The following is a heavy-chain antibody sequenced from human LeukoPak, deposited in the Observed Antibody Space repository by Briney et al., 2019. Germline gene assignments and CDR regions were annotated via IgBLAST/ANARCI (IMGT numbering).Heavy chain of an antibody. CDR2: IWYDGSNK. V-gene: IGHV3-33*01. D-gene: IGHD3-10*01. J-gene: IGHJ6*04. CDR3: AREGSPYYGMDV. Sequence: GGSLRLSCAASGFTFSSYGMHWVRQAPGKGLEWVAVIWYDGSNKYYADSVKGRFTISRDNAKNSLYLQMNSLRAEDTAVYYCAREGSPYYGMDVWGKGTTVTVSS. CDR1: GFTFSSYG.